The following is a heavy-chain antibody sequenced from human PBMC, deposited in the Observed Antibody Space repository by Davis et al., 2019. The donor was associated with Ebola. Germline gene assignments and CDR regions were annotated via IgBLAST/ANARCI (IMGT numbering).Heavy chain of an antibody. CDR2: INHRGST. CDR3: ARADYYDSSGPPDAFDI. V-gene: IGHV4-34*01. Sequence: PSETLSLTCGVSGVSFSGYYWSWIRQPPGKGLEWIGEINHRGSTNYNPSLKSRVTISVDRSKNQFSLKLSSVTAADTAVYYCARADYYDSSGPPDAFDIWGQGTMVTVSS. J-gene: IGHJ3*02. CDR1: GVSFSGYY. D-gene: IGHD3-22*01.